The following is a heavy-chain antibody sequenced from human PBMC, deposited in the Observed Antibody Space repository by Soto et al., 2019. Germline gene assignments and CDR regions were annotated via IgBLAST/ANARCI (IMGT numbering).Heavy chain of an antibody. CDR1: GYTFTGYY. Sequence: GASVKVSCKASGYTFTGYYMHWVRQAPGQGLEWMGWINPNSGGTNYAQKFQGWVTMTRDTSISTAYMELSRLRSDDTAVYYCARDYYGSGNGYYGMDVWGQGTTVTVSS. J-gene: IGHJ6*02. CDR2: INPNSGGT. V-gene: IGHV1-2*04. CDR3: ARDYYGSGNGYYGMDV. D-gene: IGHD3-10*01.